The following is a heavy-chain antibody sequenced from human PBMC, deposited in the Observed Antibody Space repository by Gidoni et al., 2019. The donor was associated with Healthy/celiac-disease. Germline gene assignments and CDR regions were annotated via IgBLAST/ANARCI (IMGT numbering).Heavy chain of an antibody. CDR2: ISYDGSNK. CDR3: AKSQLYYDILTGYSPSYMDV. Sequence: QVQLVESGGGVVQPGRSLRLSCAASGFPFSSYGMHWVRQAPGKGLEWVAVISYDGSNKYYADSVKGRFTISRDNSKNTLYLQMNSLRAEDTAVYYCAKSQLYYDILTGYSPSYMDVWGKGTTVTVSS. J-gene: IGHJ6*03. CDR1: GFPFSSYG. V-gene: IGHV3-30*18. D-gene: IGHD3-9*01.